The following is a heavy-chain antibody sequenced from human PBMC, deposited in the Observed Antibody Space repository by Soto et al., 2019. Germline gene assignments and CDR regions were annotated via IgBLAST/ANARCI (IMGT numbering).Heavy chain of an antibody. J-gene: IGHJ6*02. CDR3: ARSGSGWDLPRGMDV. CDR2: IIPIFGTA. CDR1: GGTFSSYA. Sequence: SVKVSCKASGGTFSSYAISWVRQAPGQGLEWMGGIIPIFGTANYAQKFQGRVTITADESTSTAYMELSSLRSEDTAVYYCARSGSGWDLPRGMDVWGQGTTVTVSS. D-gene: IGHD6-19*01. V-gene: IGHV1-69*13.